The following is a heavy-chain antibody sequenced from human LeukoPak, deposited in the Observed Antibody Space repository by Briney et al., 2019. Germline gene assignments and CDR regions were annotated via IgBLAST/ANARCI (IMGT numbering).Heavy chain of an antibody. CDR3: AGTYCSSTSCSDAFDI. J-gene: IGHJ3*02. Sequence: SETLSPTCAVSGYSISSGYYWGWIRQPPGKGLEWIGSIYHSGSTYYNPSLKSRVTISVDTSKNQFSLKLSSVTAADTAVYYCAGTYCSSTSCSDAFDIWGQGTMVTVSS. V-gene: IGHV4-38-2*01. D-gene: IGHD2-2*01. CDR1: GYSISSGYY. CDR2: IYHSGST.